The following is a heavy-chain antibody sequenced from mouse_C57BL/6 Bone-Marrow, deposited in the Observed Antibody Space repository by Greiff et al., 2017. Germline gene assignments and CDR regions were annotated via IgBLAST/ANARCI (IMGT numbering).Heavy chain of an antibody. CDR3: TTFYCGSSYTY. V-gene: IGHV14-4*01. D-gene: IGHD1-1*01. J-gene: IGHJ3*01. CDR1: GFNIKDDY. CDR2: IDPENGDT. Sequence: VQLQQSGAELVRPGASVKLSCTASGFNIKDDYMHWVKQRPEQGLEWIGWIDPENGDTEYASKFQGKATITADTSSNTAYLQLSSLTSEDTAVYYCTTFYCGSSYTYWGQGTLVTVSA.